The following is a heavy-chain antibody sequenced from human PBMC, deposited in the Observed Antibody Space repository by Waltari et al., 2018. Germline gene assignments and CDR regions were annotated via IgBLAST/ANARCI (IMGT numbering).Heavy chain of an antibody. Sequence: EVQLVESGGGLIQPGGSLRLSCAASGFTVRSNYMTWVRQAPGKGLEWVSVIYSCGTTYYADSVKGRFTISRDNSKNTVYLQLNSLTVEDTAVYYCAREHYGGGFWGQGTLVTVSS. D-gene: IGHD4-17*01. J-gene: IGHJ4*02. V-gene: IGHV3-53*01. CDR2: IYSCGTT. CDR3: AREHYGGGF. CDR1: GFTVRSNY.